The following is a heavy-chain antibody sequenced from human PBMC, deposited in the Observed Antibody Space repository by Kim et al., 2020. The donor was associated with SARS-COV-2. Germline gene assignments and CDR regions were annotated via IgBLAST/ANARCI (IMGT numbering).Heavy chain of an antibody. D-gene: IGHD3-9*01. V-gene: IGHV3-23*01. Sequence: ADSLKGRFTISRDNSKNTLYLQMNSLRAEDTAVYYCAKDILTGYYDAFDIWGQGTMVTVSS. J-gene: IGHJ3*02. CDR3: AKDILTGYYDAFDI.